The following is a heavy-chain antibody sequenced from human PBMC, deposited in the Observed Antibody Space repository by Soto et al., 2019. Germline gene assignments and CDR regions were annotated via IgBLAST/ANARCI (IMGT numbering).Heavy chain of an antibody. CDR1: GYTFTGYY. J-gene: IGHJ5*02. D-gene: IGHD2-15*01. CDR2: INPNSGGT. CDR3: ARVWPGYCSGGSCWRGWFDP. Sequence: ASVKVSCKASGYTFTGYYMHWVRQAPGQGLEWMGWINPNSGGTNYAQKFQGRVTMTRDTSISTAYMELSRLRSDDTAVYYCARVWPGYCSGGSCWRGWFDPWGQGTLVTVSS. V-gene: IGHV1-2*02.